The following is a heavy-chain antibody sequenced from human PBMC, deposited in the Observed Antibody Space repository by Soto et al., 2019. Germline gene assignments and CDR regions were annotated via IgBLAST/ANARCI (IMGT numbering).Heavy chain of an antibody. CDR3: TREQSHDNYFDP. CDR1: GAALSSGGYF. J-gene: IGHJ5*02. Sequence: SETLSLTCTVSGAALSSGGYFYTWVRQPPGKGLEWLGYIYYSGGTNYNPSLKSRVTISLDTSQSQFSLRLISVTAADTAVYYCTREQSHDNYFDPWGQGTLVTVSS. CDR2: IYYSGGT. D-gene: IGHD6-19*01. V-gene: IGHV4-61*08.